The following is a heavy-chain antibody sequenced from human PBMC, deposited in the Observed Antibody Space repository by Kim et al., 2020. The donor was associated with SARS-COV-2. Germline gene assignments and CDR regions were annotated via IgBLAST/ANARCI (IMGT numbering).Heavy chain of an antibody. CDR2: ISAYNGNT. CDR1: GYTFTSYG. D-gene: IGHD5-12*01. Sequence: ASVKVSCKASGYTFTSYGISWVRQAPGQGLEWMGWISAYNGNTNYAQKLQGRVTMTTDTSTSTAYMELRSLRSDDTAVYYCARVVTEGWLQWPARRFSDYWGQGTLVTVSS. V-gene: IGHV1-18*01. CDR3: ARVVTEGWLQWPARRFSDY. J-gene: IGHJ4*02.